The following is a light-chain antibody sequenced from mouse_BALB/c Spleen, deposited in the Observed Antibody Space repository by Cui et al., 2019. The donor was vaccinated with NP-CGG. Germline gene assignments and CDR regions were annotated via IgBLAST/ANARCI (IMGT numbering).Light chain of an antibody. Sequence: QAVVTQESALTTSPGETVPLTCRSSTGAVTTSNYANWVQGKPDHLFTGLIGGTNNRTPGVPARFSGSLIGDKAALTITGAQTEDEAIYFCALWYSNHWVFGGGTKLTVL. CDR3: ALWYSNHWV. CDR2: GTN. J-gene: IGLJ1*01. V-gene: IGLV1*01. CDR1: TGAVTTSNY.